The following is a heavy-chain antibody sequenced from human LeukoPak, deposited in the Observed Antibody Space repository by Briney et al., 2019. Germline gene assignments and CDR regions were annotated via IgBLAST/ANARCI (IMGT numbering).Heavy chain of an antibody. CDR2: IIPILGIA. Sequence: SVKVSCKASGGTFSSYAISWVRQAPGQGLEWMGRIIPILGIANYAQKFQGRVTITADKSTSTAYMELSSLRSEDTAVYYCARGGVVAAKGWDWFDPWGQGTLVTVSS. CDR3: ARGGVVAAKGWDWFDP. V-gene: IGHV1-69*04. CDR1: GGTFSSYA. J-gene: IGHJ5*02. D-gene: IGHD2-15*01.